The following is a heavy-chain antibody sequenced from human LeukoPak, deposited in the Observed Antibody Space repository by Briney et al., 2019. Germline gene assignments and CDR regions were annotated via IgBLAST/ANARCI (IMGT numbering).Heavy chain of an antibody. J-gene: IGHJ4*02. CDR1: GFTLSRYC. V-gene: IGHV3-21*01. Sequence: GGSLRLSCAASGFTLSRYCMNWVRQAPGKGLEWVSSISSSSSYIYYADSVKGRFTISRDNAKNSLYLQMNSLRAEDTAVYYCARVLDVDTAMLDYWGQGTLVTVSS. CDR2: ISSSSSYI. CDR3: ARVLDVDTAMLDY. D-gene: IGHD5-18*01.